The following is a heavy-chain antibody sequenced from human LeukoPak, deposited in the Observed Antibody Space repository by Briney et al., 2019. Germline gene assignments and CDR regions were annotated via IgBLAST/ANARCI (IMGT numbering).Heavy chain of an antibody. J-gene: IGHJ4*02. CDR1: GYSFTSYW. V-gene: IGHV5-51*01. CDR3: ARQYYDFCSGYYFDY. Sequence: GESLKISCKGSGYSFTSYWIGWVRQMPGKGLEWMGIIYPGDSDTRYSPSFQGQVTISADKSISTAYLQWSSLKASDTAMYYCARQYYDFCSGYYFDYWGQGTLVTVSS. D-gene: IGHD3-3*01. CDR2: IYPGDSDT.